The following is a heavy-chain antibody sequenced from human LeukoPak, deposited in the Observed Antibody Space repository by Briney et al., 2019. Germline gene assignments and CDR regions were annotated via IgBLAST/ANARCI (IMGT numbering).Heavy chain of an antibody. Sequence: PGGSLRLSCAASGFTFSSYGMHWVRQAPGKGLEWVAVISYDGSNKYYADSVKGRFTISRDNSKNTLYLQMNSLRAEDTAVYYCAKDPRLDYYGSGGDAFDIWGQGTMVTVSS. D-gene: IGHD3-10*01. CDR1: GFTFSSYG. CDR3: AKDPRLDYYGSGGDAFDI. J-gene: IGHJ3*02. CDR2: ISYDGSNK. V-gene: IGHV3-30*18.